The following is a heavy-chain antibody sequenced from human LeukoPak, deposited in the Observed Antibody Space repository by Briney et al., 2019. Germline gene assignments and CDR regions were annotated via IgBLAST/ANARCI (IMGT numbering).Heavy chain of an antibody. D-gene: IGHD1-7*01. J-gene: IGHJ5*02. CDR3: ARGSVRLNYFDP. Sequence: ASVKVSCKASGYTFTSYGISWVRQAPGQGLEWMGWINPDSGGTNYAQKFQGRITLTRDTSVSPAYMELNSLRSDDTAVYYCARGSVRLNYFDPWGQGTLVTVSA. V-gene: IGHV1-2*02. CDR2: INPDSGGT. CDR1: GYTFTSYG.